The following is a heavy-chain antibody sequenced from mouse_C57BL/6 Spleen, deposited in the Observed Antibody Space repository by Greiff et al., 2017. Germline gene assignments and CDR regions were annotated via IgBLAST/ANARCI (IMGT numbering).Heavy chain of an antibody. CDR2: IYPGDGDT. CDR3: ARYAMDY. V-gene: IGHV1-80*01. J-gene: IGHJ4*01. CDR1: GYAFSSYW. Sequence: VQLQQSGASVKISCKASGYAFSSYWMNWVKQRPGKGLEWIGQIYPGDGDTNYNGKFKGKATLTADKSSSTAYMQLSSLTSEDSAVYFCARYAMDYWGQGTSVTVSS.